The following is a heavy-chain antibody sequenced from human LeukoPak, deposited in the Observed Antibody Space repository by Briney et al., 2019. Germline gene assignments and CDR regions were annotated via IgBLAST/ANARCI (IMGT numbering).Heavy chain of an antibody. V-gene: IGHV3-64*01. CDR3: ARDKSSGWYYYYYYMDV. CDR1: GFTFSSYA. J-gene: IGHJ6*03. Sequence: GGSLRLSCAASGFTFSSYAMHWVRQAPGKGLEYVSAISSNGGSTYYANSVKGRFTISRDNSKNTLYLQMGSLRAEDMAVYYCARDKSSGWYYYYYYMDVWGKGTTVTVSS. CDR2: ISSNGGST. D-gene: IGHD6-19*01.